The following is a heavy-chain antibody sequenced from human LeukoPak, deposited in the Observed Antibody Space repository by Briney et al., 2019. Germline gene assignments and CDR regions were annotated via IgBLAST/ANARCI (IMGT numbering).Heavy chain of an antibody. CDR3: AKDIGSSGSYWREHAFDI. D-gene: IGHD1-26*01. J-gene: IGHJ3*02. Sequence: PGGSLRLSCAASGFTFSSYAMSWVRQAPGKGLEWVSTITGSGGSTYSADSVKGRFTISRDNSKNTLYLQMNSLRAEDTAVYYCAKDIGSSGSYWREHAFDIWGQGTMVTVSS. V-gene: IGHV3-23*01. CDR2: ITGSGGST. CDR1: GFTFSSYA.